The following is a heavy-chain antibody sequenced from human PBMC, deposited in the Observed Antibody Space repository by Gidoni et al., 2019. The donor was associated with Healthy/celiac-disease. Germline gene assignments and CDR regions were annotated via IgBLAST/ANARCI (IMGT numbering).Heavy chain of an antibody. CDR1: GFTFSSYA. J-gene: IGHJ3*02. CDR2: ISGSGGST. D-gene: IGHD1-26*01. V-gene: IGHV3-23*01. CDR3: AKVYPAHTWELLGLWAFDI. Sequence: EVQLLESGGGLVQPGGSLRLSCAASGFTFSSYAMSWVRQAPGKGLGWVSAISGSGGSTYYAASVKGRFTISRDNSKNTLYLQMNSLRAEDTAVYYCAKVYPAHTWELLGLWAFDIWGQGTMVTVSS.